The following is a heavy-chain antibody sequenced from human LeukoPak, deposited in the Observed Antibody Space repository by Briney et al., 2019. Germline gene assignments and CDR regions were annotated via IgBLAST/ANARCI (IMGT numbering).Heavy chain of an antibody. CDR2: INPSGGST. Sequence: ASVKVSCKASGYRFASYDMHWVRQAPGQGLEWMGIINPSGGSTSYAQRFQGRVAMTRDTSTTTVYMEVNSLTSEDTAVYFCARDGPTAAPFDYWGQGTLVTVSS. J-gene: IGHJ4*02. CDR3: ARDGPTAAPFDY. D-gene: IGHD2-2*01. V-gene: IGHV1-46*01. CDR1: GYRFASYD.